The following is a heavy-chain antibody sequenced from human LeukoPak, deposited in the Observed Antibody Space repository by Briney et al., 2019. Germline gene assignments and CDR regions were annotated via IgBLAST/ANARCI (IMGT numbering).Heavy chain of an antibody. V-gene: IGHV4-39*07. J-gene: IGHJ4*02. D-gene: IGHD3-10*01. CDR1: GGSISSSGYY. CDR2: TYYSGST. Sequence: SETLSLTCTVSGGSISSSGYYWGWIRQAPGKGLEWIGSTYYSGSTYYNPSLKSRVTISADTSKNQFSLKLTSVTAADTAVYYCARVRYYGSGSYYHFEYWGQGTLVTVSS. CDR3: ARVRYYGSGSYYHFEY.